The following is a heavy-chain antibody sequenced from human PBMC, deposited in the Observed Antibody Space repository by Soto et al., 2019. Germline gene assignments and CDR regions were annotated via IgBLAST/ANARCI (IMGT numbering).Heavy chain of an antibody. CDR2: IKRRADGGTA. Sequence: EVQLVESGGGLVKPGGSLRLSCAASGFGFSNAWMNWVRQAPGKGLEWVGRIKRRADGGTADYAAPVKGRFTISRDDSKNTLYLQINSLKSEDTAMYYCTTDVWTERALDFWGQGTLVTVSS. CDR3: TTDVWTERALDF. D-gene: IGHD1-1*01. CDR1: GFGFSNAW. V-gene: IGHV3-15*07. J-gene: IGHJ4*02.